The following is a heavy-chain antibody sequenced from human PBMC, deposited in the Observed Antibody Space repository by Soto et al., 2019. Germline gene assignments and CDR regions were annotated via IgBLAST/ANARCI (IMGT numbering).Heavy chain of an antibody. CDR1: GFTIKIYA. CDR2: ISRYGDFT. D-gene: IGHD5-12*01. J-gene: IGHJ4*02. Sequence: PGGSLSLSCAASGFTIKIYAMAWVRPAPGKGLEWVSAISRYGDFTYYADSVEGRFTISRDNSKNTLHLQMNSLRAEDTAVYYCARDRREYSGYGLFDYRGQGTLVTVSS. V-gene: IGHV3-23*01. CDR3: ARDRREYSGYGLFDY.